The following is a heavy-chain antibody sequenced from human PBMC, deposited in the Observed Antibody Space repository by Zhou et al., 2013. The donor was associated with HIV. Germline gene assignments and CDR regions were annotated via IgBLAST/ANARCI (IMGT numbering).Heavy chain of an antibody. CDR2: ITPLVSTA. Sequence: QVQLVQSGAEVKKPGASVKVSCKASGYTFTGYYMHWVRQAPGQGLEWMGWITPLVSTANYAQNFQARLTITADKSTRTAYMELTSLTYEDTAVYYCASPGSVTTVAYFDYWGQGTLVTVSS. V-gene: IGHV1-69*06. J-gene: IGHJ4*02. CDR3: ASPGSVTTVAYFDY. CDR1: GYTFTGYY. D-gene: IGHD4-17*01.